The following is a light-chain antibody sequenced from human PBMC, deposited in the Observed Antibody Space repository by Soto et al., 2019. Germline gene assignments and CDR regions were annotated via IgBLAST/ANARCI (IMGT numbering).Light chain of an antibody. CDR2: GAS. Sequence: EIVLTQSPGTLSLSPGERATLSCRASQSVSSSYLAWYQQKPGQAPRLLIYGASSRATGIPDRFSGSGSGTDFTLTIRILEPEDFAVYYCQQYGSSPLCTFGPGTKVDIK. CDR3: QQYGSSPLCT. J-gene: IGKJ3*01. V-gene: IGKV3-20*01. CDR1: QSVSSSY.